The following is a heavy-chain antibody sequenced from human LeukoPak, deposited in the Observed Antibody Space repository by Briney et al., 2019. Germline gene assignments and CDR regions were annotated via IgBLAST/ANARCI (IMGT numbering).Heavy chain of an antibody. V-gene: IGHV1-69*13. CDR2: IISIFGTA. CDR1: GGTFSSYA. Sequence: ASVKVSCKASGGTFSSYAISWVRQAPGQGLEWMGGIISIFGTANYAQKFQGRVTITADESTSTAYMELSSLRSEDTAVYYCARAPPGWTDRLLDYWGQGTLVTVSS. CDR3: ARAPPGWTDRLLDY. D-gene: IGHD3/OR15-3a*01. J-gene: IGHJ4*02.